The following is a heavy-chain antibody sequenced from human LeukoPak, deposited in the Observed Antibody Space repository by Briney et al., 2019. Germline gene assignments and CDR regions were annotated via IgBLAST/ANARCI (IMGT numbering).Heavy chain of an antibody. Sequence: SETLSLTCTVSGYSISSGYYWGRVRQPPGKGLEWIGSIYHSGSTYYNPSLKSRVTISVDTSKNQFSLKLSSVTAADTVVYYCARDSLPYYDSSGYNWFDPWGQGTLVTVSS. V-gene: IGHV4-38-2*02. J-gene: IGHJ5*02. CDR3: ARDSLPYYDSSGYNWFDP. CDR1: GYSISSGYY. CDR2: IYHSGST. D-gene: IGHD3-22*01.